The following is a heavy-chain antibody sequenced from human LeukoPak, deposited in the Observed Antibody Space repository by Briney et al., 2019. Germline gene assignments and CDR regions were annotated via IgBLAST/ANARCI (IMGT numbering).Heavy chain of an antibody. CDR1: GGSISSYY. D-gene: IGHD3-3*01. J-gene: IGHJ4*02. Sequence: SETLSLTCTVSGGSISSYYWSWIRQPAGKGLEWIGRIYTSGSTNYNPSLKSRVTISVDTSKNQFSLKLSSVTAADTAVYYCARVIFWSGYYGYFDYWGQGTLVTVSS. V-gene: IGHV4-4*07. CDR2: IYTSGST. CDR3: ARVIFWSGYYGYFDY.